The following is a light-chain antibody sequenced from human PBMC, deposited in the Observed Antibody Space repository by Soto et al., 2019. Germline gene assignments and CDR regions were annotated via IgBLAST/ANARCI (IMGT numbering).Light chain of an antibody. CDR2: GNS. J-gene: IGLJ2*01. Sequence: QSVLTQPPSVSGAPGQRVTISCTGSSSNIGAGYDVHWYQQLPGTAPKLLIYGNSNRPSGVPDRFSGSKSGTSASLAITGLQAADEADYYCQSYDRSLCGRVVFGGGTKLTVL. V-gene: IGLV1-40*01. CDR1: SSNIGAGYD. CDR3: QSYDRSLCGRVV.